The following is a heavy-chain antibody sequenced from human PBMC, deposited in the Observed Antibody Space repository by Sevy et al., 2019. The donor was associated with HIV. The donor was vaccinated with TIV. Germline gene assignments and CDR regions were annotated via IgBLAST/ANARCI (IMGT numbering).Heavy chain of an antibody. CDR3: ARPLTVGATISDY. CDR2: IYPGDSDT. Sequence: GESLKISCKGSGYSFTSYWIGWVRQLPGKGLEWMGFIYPGDSDTRYSPSFQGQVTISADKSISTAYLHWSSLKASDTTMYYCARPLTVGATISDYWGQGTLITVSS. CDR1: GYSFTSYW. V-gene: IGHV5-51*01. J-gene: IGHJ4*02. D-gene: IGHD1-26*01.